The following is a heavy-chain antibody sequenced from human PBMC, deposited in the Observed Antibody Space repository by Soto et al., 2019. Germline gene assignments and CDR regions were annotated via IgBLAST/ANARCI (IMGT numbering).Heavy chain of an antibody. CDR1: GGTFSSYA. V-gene: IGHV1-69*06. CDR2: IIPIFGTA. Sequence: QVQLVQSGAEVKKPGSSVKVSCKASGGTFSSYAISWVRQAPGQGLEWMGGIIPIFGTANYAQKFQGRVTITADKSTSTAYMELSSLRSEDTAVYYCAREGDYGDYSGYYVMDVWGQGTTVTVSS. CDR3: AREGDYGDYSGYYVMDV. D-gene: IGHD4-17*01. J-gene: IGHJ6*02.